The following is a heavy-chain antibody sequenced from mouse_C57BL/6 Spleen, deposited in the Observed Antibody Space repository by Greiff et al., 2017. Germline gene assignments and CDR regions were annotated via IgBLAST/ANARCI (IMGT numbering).Heavy chain of an antibody. V-gene: IGHV5-4*03. CDR1: GFTFSSYA. J-gene: IGHJ3*01. CDR2: ISDGGSYT. Sequence: EVKVVESGGGLVKPGGSLKLSCAASGFTFSSYAMSWVRQTPEKRLEWVATISDGGSYTYYPDNVKGRFTISRDNAKNNLYLQMSHLKSEDTAMYYCARAYYYGSSSWLAYWGQGTLVTVSA. CDR3: ARAYYYGSSSWLAY. D-gene: IGHD1-1*01.